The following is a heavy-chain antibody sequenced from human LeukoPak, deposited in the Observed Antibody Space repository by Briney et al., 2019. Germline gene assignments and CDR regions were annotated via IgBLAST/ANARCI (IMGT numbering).Heavy chain of an antibody. V-gene: IGHV3-21*04. CDR3: ARDTGDYYYMDV. J-gene: IGHJ6*03. CDR2: ISSSSSYI. CDR1: GFTFSSYS. D-gene: IGHD1-14*01. Sequence: GGSLRLSCAASGFTFSSYSMNWVRQAPGKGLEWVSSISSSSSYIYYADSVKGRFTISRDNAKNSLYLQMNSLRADDTAVYYCARDTGDYYYMDVWGKGTTVTVSS.